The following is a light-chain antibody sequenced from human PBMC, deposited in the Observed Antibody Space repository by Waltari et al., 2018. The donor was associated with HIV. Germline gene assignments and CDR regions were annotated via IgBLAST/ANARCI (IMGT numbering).Light chain of an antibody. V-gene: IGLV2-11*01. CDR1: SSDVGGYNY. CDR2: DVT. CDR3: NSRDSSGNHVV. Sequence: QSALTQPRSVSGSPGQSVTISCTGTSSDVGGYNYVSWYQQNPGKAPKFIIYDVTKRPSGVPDRFSGSKSGNTASLTITGAQAEDEADYYCNSRDSSGNHVVFGGGTKLTVL. J-gene: IGLJ2*01.